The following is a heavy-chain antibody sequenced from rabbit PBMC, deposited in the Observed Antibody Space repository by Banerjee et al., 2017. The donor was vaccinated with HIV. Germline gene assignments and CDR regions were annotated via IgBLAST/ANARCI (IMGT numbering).Heavy chain of an antibody. J-gene: IGHJ3*01. CDR3: ARDLAGVIGWNFGL. CDR2: IYVGDSGDT. CDR1: GFSFSSRYW. Sequence: QEQLEESGGDLVKPEGSLTLTCTASGFSFSSRYWIWWVRQAPGKGLEWIACIYVGDSGDTYYASWAKGRFTISKTSSTTVTLQMTSLTAADTATYFCARDLAGVIGWNFGLWGQGTLVTVS. V-gene: IGHV1S45*01. D-gene: IGHD4-1*01.